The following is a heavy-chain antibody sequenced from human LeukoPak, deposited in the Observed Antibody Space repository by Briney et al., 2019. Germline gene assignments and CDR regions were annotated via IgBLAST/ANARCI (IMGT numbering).Heavy chain of an antibody. CDR1: GGSISSSSYY. V-gene: IGHV4-39*06. Sequence: SETLSLTCTVSGGSISSSSYYWGWIRQPPGKGLEWIGSIYYSGSTYYNPSLKSRVTISVDTSKNQFTLKLSSVTAADTAVYYCARGYRASTWIQLWYHFDYWGQGTLVTVSS. D-gene: IGHD5-18*01. CDR2: IYYSGST. CDR3: ARGYRASTWIQLWYHFDY. J-gene: IGHJ4*02.